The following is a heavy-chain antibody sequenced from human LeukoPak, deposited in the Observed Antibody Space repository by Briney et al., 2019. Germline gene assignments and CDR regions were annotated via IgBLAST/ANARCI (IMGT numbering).Heavy chain of an antibody. J-gene: IGHJ3*01. V-gene: IGHV1-2*02. Sequence: ASVKVSCKASGYTFTGYYMHWVRQAPGKGLAWMGWINPDSGGTNNAQKFQGRVTMTRDTSISTAYMELSRLRSDDTAVYYCARTFYDTLDSDAFDFWGQGTMVIVSS. CDR2: INPDSGGT. CDR3: ARTFYDTLDSDAFDF. CDR1: GYTFTGYY. D-gene: IGHD2/OR15-2a*01.